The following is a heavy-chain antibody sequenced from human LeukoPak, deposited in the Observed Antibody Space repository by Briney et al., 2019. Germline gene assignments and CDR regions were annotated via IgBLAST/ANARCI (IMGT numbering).Heavy chain of an antibody. CDR3: ARRVDYGDYAGASDY. CDR1: GYSFTRKW. Sequence: GESLKISCKGSGYSFTRKWIGWVRQMPGKGLEWMAFIFPGDSDTRYSPSFQGQVTISADKSISTAYLQWSSLKASDTAMYYCARRVDYGDYAGASDYWGQGTLVTVSS. CDR2: IFPGDSDT. V-gene: IGHV5-51*01. J-gene: IGHJ4*02. D-gene: IGHD4-17*01.